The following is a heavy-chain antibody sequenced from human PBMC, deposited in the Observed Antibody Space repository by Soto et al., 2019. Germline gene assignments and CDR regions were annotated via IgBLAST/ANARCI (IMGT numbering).Heavy chain of an antibody. CDR1: GFTFSSYA. CDR2: ISYDGGNK. V-gene: IGHV3-30-3*01. J-gene: IGHJ3*02. D-gene: IGHD6-19*01. CDR3: ARATSGWYKDAFDI. Sequence: QVQLVESGGGVVQPGRSLRLSCAASGFTFSSYAMHWVRQAPGKGLEWVAVISYDGGNKYYADSVRRRFTISRDNSKNTLYLQMNSLRAEDTAVYYCARATSGWYKDAFDIWGQGTMVIVSS.